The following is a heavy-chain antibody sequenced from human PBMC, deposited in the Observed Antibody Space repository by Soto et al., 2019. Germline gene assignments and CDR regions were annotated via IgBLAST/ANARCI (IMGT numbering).Heavy chain of an antibody. V-gene: IGHV3-23*01. CDR3: AKGRLTDRLRYGVDV. J-gene: IGHJ6*02. D-gene: IGHD6-6*01. Sequence: DVQLLESGGGLVQPGGSLRLSCAASGLTFSSEAMSWVRQAPGKGLEWVSGINDSGSHTYYADSVRGRFTISRDNARNTRYLQMNSPRVEDTAIYYCAKGRLTDRLRYGVDVWGHGTTVTVSS. CDR1: GLTFSSEA. CDR2: INDSGSHT.